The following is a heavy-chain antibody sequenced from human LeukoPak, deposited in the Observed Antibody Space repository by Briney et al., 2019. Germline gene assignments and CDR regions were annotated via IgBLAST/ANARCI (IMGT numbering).Heavy chain of an antibody. D-gene: IGHD6-19*01. CDR1: GFTFSSYA. J-gene: IGHJ4*02. CDR2: ISDSGHNA. CDR3: ATSAGSSGWEAFDH. V-gene: IGHV3-23*01. Sequence: GGSLRLSCAASGFTFSSYAMHWVRQAPGKGLEWVSAISDSGHNAYYMDSVKGRFTISRDNSQNTVYLQMNSLRAEDTAVYYCATSAGSSGWEAFDHWGQGTLVTVSS.